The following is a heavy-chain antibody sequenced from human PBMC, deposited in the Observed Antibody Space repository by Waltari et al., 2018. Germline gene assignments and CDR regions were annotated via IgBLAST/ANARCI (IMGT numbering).Heavy chain of an antibody. J-gene: IGHJ4*02. CDR1: GFIFEESA. CDR3: VRDAFGNTIGGVFDY. CDR2: ISWNSNNI. Sequence: VQLVESGGGLVQPGKTLRLSFVASGFIFEESAMPWVRQVPGKGLEWLSGISWNSNNIVYADSVKGRFTISRDNAENSLYLLMNNLRSDDTALYYCVRDAFGNTIGGVFDYWGQGTLLTVSS. D-gene: IGHD3-3*01. V-gene: IGHV3-9*01.